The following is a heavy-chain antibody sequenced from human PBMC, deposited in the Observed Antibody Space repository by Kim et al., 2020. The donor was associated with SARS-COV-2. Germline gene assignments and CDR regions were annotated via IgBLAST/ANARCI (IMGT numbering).Heavy chain of an antibody. V-gene: IGHV3-30*02. J-gene: IGHJ6*02. CDR3: AKVRWPKYYYYGMDV. Sequence: ADSVKGRFTISRDNSKNTLYLRMNSLRAEDTAVYYCAKVRWPKYYYYGMDVWGQGTTVTVSS.